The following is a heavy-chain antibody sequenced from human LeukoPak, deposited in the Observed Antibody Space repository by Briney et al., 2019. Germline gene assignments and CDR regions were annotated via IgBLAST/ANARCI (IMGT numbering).Heavy chain of an antibody. CDR3: ARDADASAFYWYFDL. D-gene: IGHD2-8*01. CDR2: MWSDGSKT. CDR1: GFTLSYYG. J-gene: IGHJ2*01. V-gene: IGHV3-33*01. Sequence: PGGSLRLSCTASGFTLSYYGMHWVRQAPGKGLELVALMWSDGSKTSYADSVKGRFTISRDISGNTLYLQMNSLRAEDTALYYCARDADASAFYWYFDLWGRGTLVTVSS.